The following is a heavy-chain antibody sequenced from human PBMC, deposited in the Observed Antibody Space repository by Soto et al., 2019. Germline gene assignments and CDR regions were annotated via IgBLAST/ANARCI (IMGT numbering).Heavy chain of an antibody. D-gene: IGHD2-15*01. V-gene: IGHV3-7*01. CDR1: GFIFSSYV. CDR2: INRDGSQK. CDR3: ATKVVIGGIGFVDY. J-gene: IGHJ4*02. Sequence: PGGSLRLSCAASGFIFSSYVMTWVRQAPGEGLEWVATINRDGSQKYYADSVEGRFSISRDNARNALYLQMNSLRVEDAAVYYCATKVVIGGIGFVDYWGQGILVTVSS.